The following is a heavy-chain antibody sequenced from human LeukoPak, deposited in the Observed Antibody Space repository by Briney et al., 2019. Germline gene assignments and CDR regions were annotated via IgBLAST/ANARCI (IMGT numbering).Heavy chain of an antibody. J-gene: IGHJ4*02. Sequence: SETLSLTCTVSGDSISGYFWSWIQQPAGKGLEWIGRMHADGDSNYNPSLKSRITLSFDTPENQFSLTLTSVTAADTAVYFCARAPSGCGGTCAFGSWRQGPLVTVSS. V-gene: IGHV4-4*07. D-gene: IGHD2-15*01. CDR1: GDSISGYF. CDR2: MHADGDS. CDR3: ARAPSGCGGTCAFGS.